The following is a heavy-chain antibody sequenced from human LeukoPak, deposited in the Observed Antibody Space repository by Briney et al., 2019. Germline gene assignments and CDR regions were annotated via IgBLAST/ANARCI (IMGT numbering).Heavy chain of an antibody. CDR1: GFTVSSHY. D-gene: IGHD3-16*02. CDR2: IYADGTT. J-gene: IGHJ4*02. Sequence: GGSLRLSCAASGFTVSSHYMSWVRQAPGEGLEWVSIIYADGTTYYGDSVKGRFTISRDNAKNSLYLQMNSLRAEDTAVYYCARDRGYRTFDYWGQGTLVTVSS. CDR3: ARDRGYRTFDY. V-gene: IGHV3-66*01.